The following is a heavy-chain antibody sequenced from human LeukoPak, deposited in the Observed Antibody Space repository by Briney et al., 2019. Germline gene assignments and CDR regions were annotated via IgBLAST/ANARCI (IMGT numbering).Heavy chain of an antibody. D-gene: IGHD5-18*01. CDR2: ISGSGGST. V-gene: IGHV3-23*01. J-gene: IGHJ4*02. CDR3: AKAGLGYLGGFDY. CDR1: GFTFSSYA. Sequence: GGSLRLSCAASGFTFSSYAMSWVRQAPGKGLEWVSAISGSGGSTYYADSVKGRFTISRANSKNTLYLQMNSLRAEDTAVYYCAKAGLGYLGGFDYWGQGTLVTVSS.